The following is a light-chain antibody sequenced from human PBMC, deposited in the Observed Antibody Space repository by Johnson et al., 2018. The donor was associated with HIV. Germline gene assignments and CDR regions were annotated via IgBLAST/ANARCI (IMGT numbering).Light chain of an antibody. CDR2: DNH. J-gene: IGLJ1*01. Sequence: QSVLTQPPSVSAAPGQKVTISCSASNSNIVNIYISWYQQLPGAAPKLFIYDNHKRPSGIPDRFSGSKSGTSATLAITGLQTGDEADYYCGTWDSSPSVYVFGTGTTVTVL. CDR1: NSNIVNIY. V-gene: IGLV1-51*01. CDR3: GTWDSSPSVYV.